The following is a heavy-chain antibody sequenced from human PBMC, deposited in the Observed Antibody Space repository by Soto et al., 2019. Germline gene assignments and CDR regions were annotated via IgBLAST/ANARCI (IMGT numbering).Heavy chain of an antibody. CDR1: GFTFSNAW. D-gene: IGHD2-15*01. CDR3: TTEILLGYCSGGSCDKSPNWFDP. CDR2: IKSKTDGGTT. Sequence: GGSLRLSCAASGFTFSNAWMSWVRQAPGKGLEWVGRIKSKTDGGTTDYAAPGKGRFTISRDDSKNTLYLQMNSLKTEDTAVYYCTTEILLGYCSGGSCDKSPNWFDPWGQGTLVTVSS. V-gene: IGHV3-15*01. J-gene: IGHJ5*02.